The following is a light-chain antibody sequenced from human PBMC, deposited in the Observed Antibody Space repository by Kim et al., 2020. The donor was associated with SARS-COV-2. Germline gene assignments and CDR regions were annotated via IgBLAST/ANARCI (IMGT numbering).Light chain of an antibody. J-gene: IGLJ2*01. CDR1: NIGSEN. CDR2: YDS. V-gene: IGLV3-21*04. Sequence: SYELTQPPSVSVAPGKTATITCGGNNIGSENVHWYHQKEGQAPLLVIHYDSDRPSGIPDRISGSKSGNTATLTISRVEAGDEADYYCKVWDRSSDLVIFGGGTQLTVL. CDR3: KVWDRSSDLVI.